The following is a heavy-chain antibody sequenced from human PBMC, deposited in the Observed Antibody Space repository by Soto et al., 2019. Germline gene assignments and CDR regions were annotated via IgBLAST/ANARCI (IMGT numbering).Heavy chain of an antibody. V-gene: IGHV3-15*01. CDR3: TTDRFRWKGCSGGSCYSIGWFDP. J-gene: IGHJ5*02. CDR2: IKSKTDGGTT. Sequence: GGSLRLSCAASGFTFSNAWMSWVRQAPGKGLEWVGRIKSKTDGGTTDYAAPVKGRFTISRDDSKNTLYLQMNSLKTEDTAVYYCTTDRFRWKGCSGGSCYSIGWFDPWGQGTLVTVSS. CDR1: GFTFSNAW. D-gene: IGHD2-15*01.